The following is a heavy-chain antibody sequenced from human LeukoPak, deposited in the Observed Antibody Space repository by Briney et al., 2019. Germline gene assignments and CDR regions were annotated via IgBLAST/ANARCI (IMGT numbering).Heavy chain of an antibody. CDR2: IWYDGSSK. CDR3: AREQEWFGELLFDY. D-gene: IGHD3-10*01. Sequence: GGSLRLSCAASGFTFSSYGMHWVRQAPGKGLEWVAVIWYDGSSKYYADSVKGRFTISRDNSKNTLHLQMNSLRAEDTAVYYCAREQEWFGELLFDYWGQGTLVTVSS. J-gene: IGHJ4*02. CDR1: GFTFSSYG. V-gene: IGHV3-33*01.